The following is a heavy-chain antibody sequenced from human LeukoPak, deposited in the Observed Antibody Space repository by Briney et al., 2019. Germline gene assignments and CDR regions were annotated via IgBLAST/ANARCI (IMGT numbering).Heavy chain of an antibody. CDR2: IYTSGST. Sequence: SETLSLTCTVSSGSISSYFWSWIRQPAGKGLEWLGRIYTSGSTNYNPSLKSRVTISIDKSKNQFSLKLSSVTAADTAVYYCARDYYDNSGYYGRGGFYYMDVWGKGTTVTVSS. CDR1: SGSISSYF. CDR3: ARDYYDNSGYYGRGGFYYMDV. V-gene: IGHV4-4*07. J-gene: IGHJ6*03. D-gene: IGHD3-22*01.